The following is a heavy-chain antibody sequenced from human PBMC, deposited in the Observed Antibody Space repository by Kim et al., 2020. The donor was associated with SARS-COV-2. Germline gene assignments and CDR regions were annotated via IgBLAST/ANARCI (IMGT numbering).Heavy chain of an antibody. V-gene: IGHV3-23*01. Sequence: GGSLRLSCAASGFTFRSYAMSWVRQGPGKGLEWVSAISGSGGSTYYADSVKGRFTISRDNSKNTLYLQMNSLRVEDTAVYYCAIGRYSSGLGVDYWGQGTLVTVSS. CDR1: GFTFRSYA. D-gene: IGHD3-22*01. J-gene: IGHJ4*02. CDR3: AIGRYSSGLGVDY. CDR2: ISGSGGST.